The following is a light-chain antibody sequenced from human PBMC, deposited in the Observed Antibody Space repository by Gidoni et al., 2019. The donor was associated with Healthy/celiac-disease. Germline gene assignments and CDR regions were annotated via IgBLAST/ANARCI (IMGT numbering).Light chain of an antibody. Sequence: SALPKPAALSWSPPHPITISCTGTSSDVGGYNYVSWYQQHPGKAPKLMIYDVSNRPSGVSNRFSGSKSGNTASLTISGLQAEDEADYYCSSYTSSSPVVFGGGTKLTVL. CDR3: SSYTSSSPVV. CDR1: SSDVGGYNY. CDR2: DVS. V-gene: IGLV2-14*01. J-gene: IGLJ2*01.